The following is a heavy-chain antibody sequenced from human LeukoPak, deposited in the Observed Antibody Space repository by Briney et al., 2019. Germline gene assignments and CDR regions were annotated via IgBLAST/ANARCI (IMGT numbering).Heavy chain of an antibody. CDR2: IKSKTDGGTT. V-gene: IGHV3-15*01. CDR1: GFTFSNAW. D-gene: IGHD3-10*01. Sequence: PGGSLRLSCAASGFTFSNAWMSWVRQAPGKGLEWVGRIKSKTDGGTTDYAAPVKGRFTISRDNSKNMLYLQMNSLRAEDTAVYYCAREGAMVRGVINFDYWGQGTLVTVSS. CDR3: AREGAMVRGVINFDY. J-gene: IGHJ4*02.